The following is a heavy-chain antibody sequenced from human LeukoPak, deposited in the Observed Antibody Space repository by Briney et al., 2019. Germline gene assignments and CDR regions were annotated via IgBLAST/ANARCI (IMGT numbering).Heavy chain of an antibody. Sequence: ASVKVSCKASGYTFTSYYMHWVRQAPGQGLEWMGIINPSGGSTSYAQKFQGRVTMTRDTSTSTVHMELSSLRSEDTAVYYCARDPRTTPDCGGDCTRSDGMDVWGQGTTVTVSS. D-gene: IGHD2-21*02. CDR2: INPSGGST. CDR3: ARDPRTTPDCGGDCTRSDGMDV. J-gene: IGHJ6*02. V-gene: IGHV1-46*01. CDR1: GYTFTSYY.